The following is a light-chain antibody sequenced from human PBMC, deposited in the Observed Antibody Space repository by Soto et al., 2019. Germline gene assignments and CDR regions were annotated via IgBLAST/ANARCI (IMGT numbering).Light chain of an antibody. Sequence: EIVLTQSPGTLSLSPGERATLSCRASQTISSNYLAWYQQKPGQAPRLLIYHASSRATGIPDRFSGSGSGTDFTLTIGRLEPEDFAVYYCQQYGTSPWTFGQGTKVEIK. CDR3: QQYGTSPWT. CDR1: QTISSNY. V-gene: IGKV3-20*01. CDR2: HAS. J-gene: IGKJ1*01.